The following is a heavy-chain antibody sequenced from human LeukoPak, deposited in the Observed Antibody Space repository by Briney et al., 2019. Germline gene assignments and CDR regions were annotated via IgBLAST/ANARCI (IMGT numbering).Heavy chain of an antibody. CDR3: ARDLPYYDILTGNFRGSCLDY. CDR1: GFTFSSYA. D-gene: IGHD3-9*01. Sequence: GGSLRLSCAVSGFTFSSYAMHWVRQAPARGQGWVGVMSYDGSNKYYGDSVKGRFTISRDTSKNTLYLQMNSLRAEDTAVYYCARDLPYYDILTGNFRGSCLDYWGQGTLVTVSS. J-gene: IGHJ4*02. CDR2: MSYDGSNK. V-gene: IGHV3-30*04.